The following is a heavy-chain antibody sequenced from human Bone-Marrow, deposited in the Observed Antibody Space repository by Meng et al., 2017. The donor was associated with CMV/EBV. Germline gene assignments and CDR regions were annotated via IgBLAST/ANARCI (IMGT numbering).Heavy chain of an antibody. V-gene: IGHV1-69*02. Sequence: SVKVSCKASGGTFSSYTISWVRQAPGQGLEWMGRIIPILGIANYAQKFQGRVTITADKSTSTAYMELSSLRSEDTAVYYCARLIVAGGNPLDYCGQGTLVTVSS. D-gene: IGHD4-23*01. CDR2: IIPILGIA. J-gene: IGHJ4*02. CDR1: GGTFSSYT. CDR3: ARLIVAGGNPLDY.